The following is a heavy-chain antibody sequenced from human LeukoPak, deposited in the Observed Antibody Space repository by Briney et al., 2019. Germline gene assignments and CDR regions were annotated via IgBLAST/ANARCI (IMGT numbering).Heavy chain of an antibody. CDR2: IYYSDST. CDR1: GGSISNYF. J-gene: IGHJ5*02. Sequence: SETLSLTCTVSGGSISNYFWSWIRQPPGKGLECIGYIYYSDSTYYNPSLKSRVTLSVDTSKNPFSLKLSSVTAADTAVYSCARGSVRGEFDPWGQGTLVTVSS. V-gene: IGHV4-59*01. CDR3: ARGSVRGEFDP. D-gene: IGHD3-10*01.